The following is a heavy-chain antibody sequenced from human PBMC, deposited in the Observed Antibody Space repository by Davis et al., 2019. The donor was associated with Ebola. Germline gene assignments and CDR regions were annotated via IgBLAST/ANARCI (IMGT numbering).Heavy chain of an antibody. CDR2: MHHIGGT. D-gene: IGHD2-2*01. V-gene: IGHV4-34*01. CDR1: GGSFSGYY. CDR3: ARKPARWENWFDP. J-gene: IGHJ5*02. Sequence: MPSETLSLTCAVHGGSFSGYYWTWIRQPPGKGLEWIGEMHHIGGTNYNPSLKSRASISVDTSKNQFSLRLTSLSAADTAVYYCARKPARWENWFDPWGQGTLVTVSS.